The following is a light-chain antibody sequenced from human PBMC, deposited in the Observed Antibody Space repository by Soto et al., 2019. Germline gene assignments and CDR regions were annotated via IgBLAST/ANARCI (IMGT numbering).Light chain of an antibody. CDR2: GAS. Sequence: EIVLTQSPGTLSLSPGERATLSCRASQSVSSSYLAWYQQKPGQAPRLLIYGASSRATGIPDRFSGSGSGTDFTLTISRLEPEEVAVYYCHQDDSSPLTFGEGTKVEIK. CDR3: HQDDSSPLT. CDR1: QSVSSSY. V-gene: IGKV3-20*01. J-gene: IGKJ4*01.